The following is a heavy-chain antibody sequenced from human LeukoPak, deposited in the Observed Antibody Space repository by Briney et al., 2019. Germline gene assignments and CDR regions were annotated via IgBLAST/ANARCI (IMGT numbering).Heavy chain of an antibody. J-gene: IGHJ4*02. CDR2: IYYSGST. D-gene: IGHD2-2*01. CDR1: GASISSSSYY. CDR3: ARQLGYCSSTSCYADKVDY. Sequence: SETLSLTCTVSGASISSSSYYWGWIRQPPGKGLEWIGSIYYSGSTYYNPSLKSRVTISVDTSKNQFSLKLCSVTAADTAVYYCARQLGYCSSTSCYADKVDYWGQGTLVTVSS. V-gene: IGHV4-39*01.